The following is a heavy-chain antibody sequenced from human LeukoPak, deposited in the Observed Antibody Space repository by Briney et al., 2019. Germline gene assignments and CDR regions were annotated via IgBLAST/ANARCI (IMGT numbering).Heavy chain of an antibody. CDR1: GYSISSGYY. Sequence: SEILSLTCTVSGYSISSGYYWGWIRQPPGKGLEWIGSIYHSGSTYYNPSLKSRVTISVDTSKNQFSLKLSSVTAADTAVYYCARVGVVPAARFDPWGQGTLVTVSS. J-gene: IGHJ5*02. D-gene: IGHD2-2*01. CDR2: IYHSGST. V-gene: IGHV4-38-2*02. CDR3: ARVGVVPAARFDP.